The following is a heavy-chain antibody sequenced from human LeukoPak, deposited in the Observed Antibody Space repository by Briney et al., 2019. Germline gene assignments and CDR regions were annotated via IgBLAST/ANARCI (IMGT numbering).Heavy chain of an antibody. V-gene: IGHV4-59*08. J-gene: IGHJ5*02. Sequence: PSQTLSLTCTVSAASISSYYWSWIRHHPGNGLEWIGYIYYSGTTNYNPSLKSRVTISVATSKNQFSLKLSSVTATDTAVYYCASRGGGYDILTGFHGWFDPWGQGTLVTVSS. D-gene: IGHD3-9*01. CDR3: ASRGGGYDILTGFHGWFDP. CDR1: AASISSYY. CDR2: IYYSGTT.